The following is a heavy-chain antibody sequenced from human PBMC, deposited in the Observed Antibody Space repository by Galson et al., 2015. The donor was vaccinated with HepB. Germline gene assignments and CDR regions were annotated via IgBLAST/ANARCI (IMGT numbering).Heavy chain of an antibody. CDR2: INPNSGGT. CDR1: GYTFTGYY. CDR3: ARGFKINFGELFGGWFDP. Sequence: SVKVSCKASGYTFTGYYMHWVRQVPGQGLEWMGRINPNSGGTNYAQKFQGRVTMTRDTSISTAYMELSRLRSDDTAVYYCARGFKINFGELFGGWFDPWGQGTLVTVSS. J-gene: IGHJ5*02. V-gene: IGHV1-2*06. D-gene: IGHD3-10*01.